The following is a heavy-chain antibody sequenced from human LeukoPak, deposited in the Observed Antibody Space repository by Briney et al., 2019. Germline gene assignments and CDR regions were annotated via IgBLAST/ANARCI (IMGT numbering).Heavy chain of an antibody. CDR1: GYTFTGYY. J-gene: IGHJ5*02. CDR2: INPNSGGT. Sequence: GASVKVSCKASGYTFTGYYMHWVRQAPGQGLEWMGWINPNSGGTNYAQKFQGRVTTTRDTSISTAYMELSRLRSDDTAVYYCARDRHIAVAGTNWFDPWGQGTLVTVSS. CDR3: ARDRHIAVAGTNWFDP. V-gene: IGHV1-2*02. D-gene: IGHD6-19*01.